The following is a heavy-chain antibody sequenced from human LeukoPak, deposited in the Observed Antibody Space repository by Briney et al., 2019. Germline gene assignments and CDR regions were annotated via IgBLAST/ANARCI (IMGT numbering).Heavy chain of an antibody. J-gene: IGHJ4*02. CDR3: AREGYCSSTSCYEY. CDR1: GGTLSSYA. Sequence: SVKVSCKASGGTLSSYAISWVRQAPGQGLEWMGGIIPIFGTASYAQKFQGRVTITADESTSTAYMELSSLRSEDTAVYYCAREGYCSSTSCYEYWGQGTLVTVSS. D-gene: IGHD2-2*01. V-gene: IGHV1-69*13. CDR2: IIPIFGTA.